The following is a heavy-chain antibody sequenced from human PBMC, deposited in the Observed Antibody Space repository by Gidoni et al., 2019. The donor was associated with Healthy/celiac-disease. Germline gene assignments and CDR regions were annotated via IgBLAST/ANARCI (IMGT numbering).Heavy chain of an antibody. CDR3: ARPRYYYDSSGYYSGEGAFDI. D-gene: IGHD3-22*01. J-gene: IGHJ3*02. V-gene: IGHV5-51*01. Sequence: EVQLVQSGAEVKKHGESLKISCKGSGYSFTSYWIGWVRQMPGKGLEWMGIIYPGDSDTRYSPSFQGQVTISADKSISTAYLQWSSLKASDTAMYYCARPRYYYDSSGYYSGEGAFDIWGQGTMVTVSS. CDR2: IYPGDSDT. CDR1: GYSFTSYW.